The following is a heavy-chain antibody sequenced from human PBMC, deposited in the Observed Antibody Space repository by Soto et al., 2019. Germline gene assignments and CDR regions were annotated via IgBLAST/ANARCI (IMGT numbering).Heavy chain of an antibody. CDR2: ISYDGSNK. CDR1: GFTFSSYA. Sequence: GGSLRLSCAASGFTFSSYAMHWVRQAPGKGLEWVAVISYDGSNKYYADSVKGRFTISRDNSKNTLYLQMNSLRAEDTAVYYCARGIFENWNYGLFDYWGQGTLVTVSS. CDR3: ARGIFENWNYGLFDY. D-gene: IGHD1-7*01. J-gene: IGHJ4*02. V-gene: IGHV3-30-3*01.